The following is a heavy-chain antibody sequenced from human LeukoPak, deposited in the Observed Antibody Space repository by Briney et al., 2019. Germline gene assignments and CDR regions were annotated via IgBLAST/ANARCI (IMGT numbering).Heavy chain of an antibody. Sequence: SETLSLTCTVSGGSISSYYWSWIRQPPGKGLEWIGYIYYSGSTNYNPSLKGRVTISVDTSKNQFSLKLSSVTAADTAVYYCASSYYDFWSGYPNYYYMDVWGKGTTVTVSS. D-gene: IGHD3-3*01. CDR1: GGSISSYY. CDR2: IYYSGST. V-gene: IGHV4-59*08. CDR3: ASSYYDFWSGYPNYYYMDV. J-gene: IGHJ6*03.